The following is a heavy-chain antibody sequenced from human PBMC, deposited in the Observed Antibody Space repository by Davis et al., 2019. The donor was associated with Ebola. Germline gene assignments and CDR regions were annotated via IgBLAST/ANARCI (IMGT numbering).Heavy chain of an antibody. CDR3: VKDRFTVVVVHGGFDY. CDR1: GFTFFDYA. D-gene: IGHD2-15*01. J-gene: IGHJ4*02. CDR2: GTGADT. V-gene: IGHV3-23*01. Sequence: GGSLRLSCAASGFTFFDYAMSWVRQAPGKGLEWVSTYGTGADTYYADSVKGRFTISRDNSKDTLYLQMRSLRTEDTAVYYCVKDRFTVVVVHGGFDYWGQGTLVTVSS.